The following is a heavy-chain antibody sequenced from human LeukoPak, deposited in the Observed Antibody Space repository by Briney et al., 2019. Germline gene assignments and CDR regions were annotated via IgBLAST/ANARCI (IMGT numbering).Heavy chain of an antibody. J-gene: IGHJ6*02. CDR1: GGTFSSYA. CDR3: ARPKYCSSTSCYEYYYGMDV. Sequence: SVKVSCKASGGTFSSYAISWVRQAPGQGLEWMGRIIPILGIANYAQKFQGRVTITADKSTSTAYMELSSLRSEDTAVYYCARPKYCSSTSCYEYYYGMDVWGQGTTVPVSS. V-gene: IGHV1-69*04. D-gene: IGHD2-2*01. CDR2: IIPILGIA.